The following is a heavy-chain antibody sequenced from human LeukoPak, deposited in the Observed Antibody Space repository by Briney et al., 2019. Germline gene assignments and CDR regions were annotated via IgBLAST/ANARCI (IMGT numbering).Heavy chain of an antibody. CDR3: AREGPGRFGAPGPNVYSIDY. V-gene: IGHV4-39*07. Sequence: SETLSLTCTVSGGSISSRGYYWGWIRQSPGKGLEWIGSMYYSGSTYYNPSLKSRVTISVDTSNNHFSLKLSSVTAADTAVYYCAREGPGRFGAPGPNVYSIDYWGQGTLVTVSS. CDR1: GGSISSRGYY. D-gene: IGHD3-10*01. CDR2: MYYSGST. J-gene: IGHJ4*02.